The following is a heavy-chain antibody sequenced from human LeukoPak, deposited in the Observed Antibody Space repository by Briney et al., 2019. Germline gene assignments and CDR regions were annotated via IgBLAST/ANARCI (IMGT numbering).Heavy chain of an antibody. CDR2: IFSSAST. D-gene: IGHD4-17*01. CDR3: ARNPGSDYPDW. J-gene: IGHJ4*02. V-gene: IGHV4-31*03. Sequence: PSETLSLTCTVSGGSISSGGYYWSWIRQHPGKGLEWLGSIFSSASTIYNPSLKSRVIISVDTTKNQFSLKLTSVTAADTAVYYCARNPGSDYPDWWGQGTLVTVSS. CDR1: GGSISSGGYY.